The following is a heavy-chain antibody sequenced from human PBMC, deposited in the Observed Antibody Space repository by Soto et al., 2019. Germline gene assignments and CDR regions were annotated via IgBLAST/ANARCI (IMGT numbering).Heavy chain of an antibody. J-gene: IGHJ4*02. CDR3: TTEEYSYYGGDDY. D-gene: IGHD3-10*01. Sequence: GGSLRLSCAASGFTFSNAWMNWVRQAPGKGLEWVGRIKSKTDGGTTDYAAPVKGRFTISRDDSKNTLYLQMNSLKTEDTAVYYCTTEEYSYYGGDDYWGQGTLVTVSS. CDR2: IKSKTDGGTT. CDR1: GFTFSNAW. V-gene: IGHV3-15*07.